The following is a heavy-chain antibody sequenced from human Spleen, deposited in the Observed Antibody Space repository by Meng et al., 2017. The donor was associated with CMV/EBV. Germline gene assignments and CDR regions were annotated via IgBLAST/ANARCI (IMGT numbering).Heavy chain of an antibody. CDR1: GFTVSSNY. CDR3: ARLRDTDYDY. J-gene: IGHJ4*02. D-gene: IGHD5-18*01. V-gene: IGHV3-53*01. CDR2: IYSGGST. Sequence: GGSLRLSCAASGFTVSSNYMSWVRQAPGKGLEWVSVIYSGGSTYYADSVKGRFTISRDNSKNTLYLEMNSLRAEDTAIYYCARLRDTDYDYWGQGTLVTVSS.